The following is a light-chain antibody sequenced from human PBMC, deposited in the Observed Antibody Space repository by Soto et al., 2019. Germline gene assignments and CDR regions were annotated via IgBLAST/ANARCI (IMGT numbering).Light chain of an antibody. V-gene: IGLV1-44*01. CDR2: SNN. CDR3: AAWDDSLNAYV. Sequence: QSVLTQPPSASGTPGQRVTISCSGSSSNIGSNTVNWYQQLPGTAPKLLIYSNNQRPSGVPDRFPGSKSGTSASLAISGLQSEDEADYYCAAWDDSLNAYVFGTGTKVTVL. CDR1: SSNIGSNT. J-gene: IGLJ1*01.